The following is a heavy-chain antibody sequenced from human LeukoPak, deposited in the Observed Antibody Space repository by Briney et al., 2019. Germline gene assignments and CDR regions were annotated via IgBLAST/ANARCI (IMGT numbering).Heavy chain of an antibody. Sequence: ASVKVSCKASGYTFTSYYMHWVRQAPGQGLEWMGIINPSGGSTSYAQKFQGRVTMTRDTSTSTVYMELSSLRSEDTAVYYCARECGSGSYYRGIYSHWGQGTLVTVSS. CDR1: GYTFTSYY. V-gene: IGHV1-46*01. CDR3: ARECGSGSYYRGIYSH. CDR2: INPSGGST. D-gene: IGHD3-10*01. J-gene: IGHJ4*02.